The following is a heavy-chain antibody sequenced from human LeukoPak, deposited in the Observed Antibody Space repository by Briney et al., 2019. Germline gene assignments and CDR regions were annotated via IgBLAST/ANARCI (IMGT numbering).Heavy chain of an antibody. D-gene: IGHD6-6*01. V-gene: IGHV1-18*01. Sequence: ASVKVSCKASGGTFSSYAISWVRQAPGQGLEWMGWISAYNGNTNYAQKLQGRVTMTTDTSTSTAYMELRSLRSDDTAVYYCARGLAARRKNDYWGQGTLVTVSS. CDR2: ISAYNGNT. CDR3: ARGLAARRKNDY. CDR1: GGTFSSYA. J-gene: IGHJ4*02.